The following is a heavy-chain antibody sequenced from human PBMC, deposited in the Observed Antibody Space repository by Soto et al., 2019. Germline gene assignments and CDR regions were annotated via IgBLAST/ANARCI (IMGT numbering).Heavy chain of an antibody. D-gene: IGHD3-22*01. V-gene: IGHV1-46*01. CDR2: INPSGGST. J-gene: IGHJ4*02. CDR1: GYPFTSSY. Sequence: ASVKVSCKASGYPFTSSYMHWVRQAPGQGLEWMGIINPSGGSTSYAQKFQGRVTMTRDTSTSTVYMELSSLRSEDTAVYYCARDKGYYDSSGPEKYFDYWGQGTLVTVSS. CDR3: ARDKGYYDSSGPEKYFDY.